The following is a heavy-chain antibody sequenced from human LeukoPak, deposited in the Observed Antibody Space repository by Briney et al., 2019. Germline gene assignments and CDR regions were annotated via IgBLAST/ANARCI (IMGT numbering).Heavy chain of an antibody. Sequence: GGSLRLSCAASGFTFSSYWMRWVRQAPGKGLVWVSRINSDGSSTSYADSVKGRFTISRDNAKNTLYLQMNSLRDEDTAVYYCARVRFYYDSSGYGFFDYWGQGALVTVSS. V-gene: IGHV3-74*01. CDR2: INSDGSST. D-gene: IGHD3-22*01. CDR1: GFTFSSYW. J-gene: IGHJ4*02. CDR3: ARVRFYYDSSGYGFFDY.